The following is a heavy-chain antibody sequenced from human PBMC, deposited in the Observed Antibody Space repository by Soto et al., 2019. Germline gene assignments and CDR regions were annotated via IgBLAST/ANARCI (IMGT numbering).Heavy chain of an antibody. CDR2: IKQDGSEK. Sequence: VPLVESGGALVQPGVSLRLSCAASGFTFSSYWMSWVRQAPGKELEWVANIKQDGSEKYYVDAVKGPFTISRDNAKNSLNRQMYSLRAEDTAVYYCARRKYSSGWYGVCYFDLWVRGTLVAVS. V-gene: IGHV3-7*03. D-gene: IGHD6-19*01. CDR1: GFTFSSYW. J-gene: IGHJ2*01. CDR3: ARRKYSSGWYGVCYFDL.